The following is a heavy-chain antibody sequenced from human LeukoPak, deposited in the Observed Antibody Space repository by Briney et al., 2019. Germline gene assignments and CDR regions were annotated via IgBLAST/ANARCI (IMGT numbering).Heavy chain of an antibody. J-gene: IGHJ4*02. Sequence: GGSLRLSCAASGFTFSNSWMHWVRQAPGKGLVWVSRISADGSTTSYADSVKGRFTISRDNAKNTLYLQMNGLRAEDTAVYYYARDLTEWGQGTLVTVSS. V-gene: IGHV3-74*01. CDR2: ISADGSTT. CDR1: GFTFSNSW. CDR3: ARDLTE.